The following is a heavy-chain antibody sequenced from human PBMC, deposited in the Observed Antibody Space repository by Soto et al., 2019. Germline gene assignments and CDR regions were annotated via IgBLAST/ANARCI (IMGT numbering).Heavy chain of an antibody. D-gene: IGHD2-15*01. J-gene: IGHJ4*02. CDR1: GGTFSNYP. CDR3: ARDLECRDGHIAHFHF. Sequence: QVQLLQSGAEVKKPGSSVKVSCKASGGTFSNYPFSWVRQAPGQGLEWMGGIIPIVGTPNYAQKFQGRLTIPAYKPTTTLYMELSSLRSDGTSVYDCARDLECRDGHIAHFHFWGQGTLVSVSS. V-gene: IGHV1-69*06. CDR2: IIPIVGTP.